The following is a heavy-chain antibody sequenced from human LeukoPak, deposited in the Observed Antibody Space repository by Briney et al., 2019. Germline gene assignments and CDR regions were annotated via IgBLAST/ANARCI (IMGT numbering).Heavy chain of an antibody. Sequence: GSVRVSCKASGYTFTTEDINWVRQATGQGLEWMGWINPDSGDTGYAQKFQGRVTISRSTSIRTAYMELSNLRSEDTAVYYCTRGWTHWGQGTLVTVSS. CDR1: GYTFTTED. CDR2: INPDSGDT. CDR3: TRGWTH. V-gene: IGHV1-8*03. J-gene: IGHJ4*02. D-gene: IGHD1-1*01.